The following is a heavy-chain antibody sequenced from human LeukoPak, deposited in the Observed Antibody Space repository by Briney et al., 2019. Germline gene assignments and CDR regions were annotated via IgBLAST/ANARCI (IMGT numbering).Heavy chain of an antibody. CDR3: ARPAVAGYYYMDV. D-gene: IGHD6-19*01. Sequence: ASVKVSCKASGYTFTDYYMHWVRQAPGQGLEWMGLMNPNSGGANYAQKFQDRVTMTRDTSINTAYMELSRLRSDDTAVYYCARPAVAGYYYMDVWGKGTTVTVSS. CDR2: MNPNSGGA. J-gene: IGHJ6*03. V-gene: IGHV1-2*06. CDR1: GYTFTDYY.